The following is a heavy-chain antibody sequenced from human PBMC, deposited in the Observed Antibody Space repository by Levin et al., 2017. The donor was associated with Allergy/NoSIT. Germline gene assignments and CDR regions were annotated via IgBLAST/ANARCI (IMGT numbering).Heavy chain of an antibody. CDR1: GFTFSKYS. D-gene: IGHD6-19*01. J-gene: IGHJ4*02. CDR3: AREIRADTSGGYPYYCDA. V-gene: IGHV3-21*01. CDR2: VSSSGAYK. Sequence: GGSLRLSCAASGFTFSKYSMNWVRQAPGKGLEWVSSVSSSGAYKFYADSVKGRFTISRDNAKNSLYLQMDSLRAADAAVYYCAREIRADTSGGYPYYCDAWGQGTLVTVSS.